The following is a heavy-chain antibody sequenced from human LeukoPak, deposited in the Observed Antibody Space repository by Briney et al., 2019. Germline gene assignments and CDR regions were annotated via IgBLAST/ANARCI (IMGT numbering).Heavy chain of an antibody. CDR3: ARHDYGDSNWFDP. CDR1: GGSISNSGYY. J-gene: IGHJ5*02. Sequence: SETLSLTCTVSGGSISNSGYYWGWIRQPPGRGLEWIGCIYYSGSTYYNPSLKSRVTISVDTSKNQFSLKVSSVTAADTAVYYCARHDYGDSNWFDPWGQGTLVTVSS. D-gene: IGHD4-17*01. V-gene: IGHV4-39*01. CDR2: IYYSGST.